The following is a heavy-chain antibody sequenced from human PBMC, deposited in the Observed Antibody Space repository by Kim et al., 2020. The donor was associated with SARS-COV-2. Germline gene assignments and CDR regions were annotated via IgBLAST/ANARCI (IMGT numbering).Heavy chain of an antibody. V-gene: IGHV4-59*13. J-gene: IGHJ4*02. CDR3: ARASHPCGYVVDY. CDR1: GGSISSYY. D-gene: IGHD3-16*01. CDR2: IYYSGST. Sequence: SETLSLTCTVSGGSISSYYWSWIRQPPGKGLEWIGYIYYSGSTNYNPSLKSRVTISVDTSKNQFSLKLSSVTAADTAVYYCARASHPCGYVVDYWGQGTLVTVSS.